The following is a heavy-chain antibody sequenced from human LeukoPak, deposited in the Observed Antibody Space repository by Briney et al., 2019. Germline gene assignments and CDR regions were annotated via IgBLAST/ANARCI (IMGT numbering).Heavy chain of an antibody. CDR1: GFTFSSYA. D-gene: IGHD4-17*01. V-gene: IGHV3-64*01. CDR3: ARANTVTTSYYYYGMDV. Sequence: GGSLRLSCAASGFTFSSYAMQWVRQAPGEGLEYVSAISSNGGSTYYANSVKGRFTISRDNSKNTLYLQMGSLRAEDMAVYYCARANTVTTSYYYYGMDVWGQGTTVTVSS. CDR2: ISSNGGST. J-gene: IGHJ6*02.